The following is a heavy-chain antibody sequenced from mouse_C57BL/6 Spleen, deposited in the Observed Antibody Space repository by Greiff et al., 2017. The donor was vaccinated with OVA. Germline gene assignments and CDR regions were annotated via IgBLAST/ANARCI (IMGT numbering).Heavy chain of an antibody. CDR3: AREGDLHFDY. J-gene: IGHJ2*01. Sequence: VQLQQSGPELVKPGASVKISCKASGYAFSSSWMNWVKQRPGKGLEWIGRIYPGDGDTNYNGKFKGKATLTADKSSSTAYMQLSSLTSEDSAVYFCAREGDLHFDYWGQGTTLTVSS. CDR1: GYAFSSSW. D-gene: IGHD3-3*01. V-gene: IGHV1-82*01. CDR2: IYPGDGDT.